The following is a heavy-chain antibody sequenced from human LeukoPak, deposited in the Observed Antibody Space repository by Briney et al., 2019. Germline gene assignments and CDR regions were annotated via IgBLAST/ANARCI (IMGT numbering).Heavy chain of an antibody. J-gene: IGHJ6*03. Sequence: SETLSLTCTVSGGSISSYYWSWLRQPPGKGLEWIGYIYYSGSTNYNPSLKSRVTISVDTSKDQFSLKLSSVTAADTAVYYCARSSGSYLRATYYYYYMDVWGKGTTVTISS. V-gene: IGHV4-59*01. CDR3: ARSSGSYLRATYYYYYMDV. CDR2: IYYSGST. D-gene: IGHD1-26*01. CDR1: GGSISSYY.